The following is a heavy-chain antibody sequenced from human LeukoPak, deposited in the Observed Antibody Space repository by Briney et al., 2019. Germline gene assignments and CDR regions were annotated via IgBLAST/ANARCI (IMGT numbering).Heavy chain of an antibody. CDR3: ASYSSSWYDAFDI. CDR2: IYYSGST. Sequence: SETLSLTCTVSGGSISSSSYYWGWIRQPPGKGLEWIGSIYYSGSTHYNPSLKSRVTISVDTSKNQFSLKLSSVTAADTAVYYCASYSSSWYDAFDIWGQGTMVTVSS. D-gene: IGHD6-13*01. V-gene: IGHV4-39*01. J-gene: IGHJ3*02. CDR1: GGSISSSSYY.